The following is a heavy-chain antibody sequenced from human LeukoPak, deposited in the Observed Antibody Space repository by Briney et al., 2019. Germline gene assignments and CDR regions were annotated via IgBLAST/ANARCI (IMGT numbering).Heavy chain of an antibody. Sequence: GGSLRLSCAASGFTFSTYTMYWVRHPPGKRLEWVSIIGNNGGGIHYADSVKGRFTISRDNFKNALYLQMNSLRVEDTAVYYCAIDPNWGTHSWGQGVLVAVSS. CDR3: AIDPNWGTHS. J-gene: IGHJ4*02. D-gene: IGHD7-27*01. CDR1: GFTFSTYT. V-gene: IGHV3-23*01. CDR2: IGNNGGGI.